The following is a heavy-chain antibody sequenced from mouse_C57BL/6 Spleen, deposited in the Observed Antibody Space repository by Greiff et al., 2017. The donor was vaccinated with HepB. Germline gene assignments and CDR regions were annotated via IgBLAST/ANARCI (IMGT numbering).Heavy chain of an antibody. D-gene: IGHD2-5*01. V-gene: IGHV1-52*01. Sequence: QVQLQQPGAELVRPGSSVKLSCKASGYTFTSYWMHWVKQRPIQGLEWIGNIDPSDSETHYNQKFKDKATLTVDKSSSTAYMQLSSLTSEDSAVYYCASSPYSSYGDYWGQGTTLTVSS. CDR2: IDPSDSET. J-gene: IGHJ2*01. CDR1: GYTFTSYW. CDR3: ASSPYSSYGDY.